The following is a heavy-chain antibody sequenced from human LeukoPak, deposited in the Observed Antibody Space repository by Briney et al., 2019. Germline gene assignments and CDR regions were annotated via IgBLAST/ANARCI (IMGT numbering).Heavy chain of an antibody. Sequence: SETLSLTCTVSGGSISSYYWSWIRQPPGKGLEWIGYIYYSVSTNYNPSLKSRVTISVDTSKNQFSLKLSPVTAADTAVYYCARGGLESGGASYWGQGTLVTVSS. CDR2: IYYSVST. D-gene: IGHD2-15*01. V-gene: IGHV4-59*01. CDR3: ARGGLESGGASY. CDR1: GGSISSYY. J-gene: IGHJ4*02.